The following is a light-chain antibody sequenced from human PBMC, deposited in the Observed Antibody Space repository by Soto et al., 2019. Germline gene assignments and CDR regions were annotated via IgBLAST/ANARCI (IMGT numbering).Light chain of an antibody. CDR3: QRHNYWPLT. Sequence: EIVMTQSPATLSVSPGERATLSCRASQYISSNLAWYQQTPGQTPRLLIYGASTRATDIPARFSGNGSGTEFALTIGSPQPEDSAVYYCQRHNYWPLTFGGGTKVEIK. CDR1: QYISSN. J-gene: IGKJ4*01. CDR2: GAS. V-gene: IGKV3-15*01.